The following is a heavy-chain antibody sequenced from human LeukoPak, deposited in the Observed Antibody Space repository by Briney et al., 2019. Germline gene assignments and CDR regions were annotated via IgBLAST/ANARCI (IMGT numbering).Heavy chain of an antibody. J-gene: IGHJ4*02. D-gene: IGHD3-10*01. V-gene: IGHV4-59*01. CDR3: ANYGPGSYYKAFDY. CDR1: GGSISSDY. CDR2: VHSSGHT. Sequence: SETLSLTCSVAGGSISSDYWAWIRQTPGKGLEWIAYVHSSGHTSYSPSLKSRLAISMDASKNQFFLKLTSVTAADTAIYHCANYGPGSYYKAFDYWGQGTLVTVSS.